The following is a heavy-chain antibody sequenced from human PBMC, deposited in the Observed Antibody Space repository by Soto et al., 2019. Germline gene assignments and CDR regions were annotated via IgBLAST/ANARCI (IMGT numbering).Heavy chain of an antibody. CDR1: GGTFSSYS. CDR3: ARDGGRHSGGIDY. Sequence: QVQLVQSGAEVKKPGSSVKVSCKASGGTFSSYSINWVRQAPGQGLERMGEIIPIFGTANYAQKFQGRVTITADESTSTAYMELSSLRSEDTAVYYCARDGGRHSGGIDYWGQGTLATVSS. D-gene: IGHD1-26*01. V-gene: IGHV1-69*01. J-gene: IGHJ4*02. CDR2: IIPIFGTA.